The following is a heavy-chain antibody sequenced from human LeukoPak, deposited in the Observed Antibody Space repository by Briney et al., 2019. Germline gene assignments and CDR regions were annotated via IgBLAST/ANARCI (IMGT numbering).Heavy chain of an antibody. V-gene: IGHV3-11*01. J-gene: IGHJ5*02. CDR1: GFTVSSNY. CDR3: ARVDWLRFFWFDP. D-gene: IGHD5-12*01. Sequence: GGSLRLSCAASGFTVSSNYMSWVRQAPGKGLEWVSYISSSGSTIYYADSVKGRFTISRDNAKNSLYLQMNSLRAEDTAVYYCARVDWLRFFWFDPWGQGTLVTVSS. CDR2: ISSSGSTI.